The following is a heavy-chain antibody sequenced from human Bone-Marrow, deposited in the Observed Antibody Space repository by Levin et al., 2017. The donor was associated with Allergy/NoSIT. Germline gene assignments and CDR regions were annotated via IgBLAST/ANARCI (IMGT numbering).Heavy chain of an antibody. CDR2: IRSKAYGGTT. J-gene: IGHJ1*01. D-gene: IGHD3-22*01. CDR3: TSPYYYDSSGYPRYFQY. Sequence: GESLKISCKASGFTFGDYAMSWFRQAPGKGLEWVGFIRSKAYGGTTEYAASVKGRFTFSRDDSKSVAYLQMNSLTTEDTAVYYCTSPYYYDSSGYPRYFQYWGQGTLVTVSS. CDR1: GFTFGDYA. V-gene: IGHV3-49*03.